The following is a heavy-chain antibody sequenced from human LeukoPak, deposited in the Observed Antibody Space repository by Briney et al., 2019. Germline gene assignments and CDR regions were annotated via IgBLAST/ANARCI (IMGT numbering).Heavy chain of an antibody. Sequence: SETLSLTCTVSGGSISSYYWSWIRQPPGKGLEWIGEINHSGSTNYNPSLKSRVTISVDTSKNQFSLKLSSVTAADTAVYYCARVSRGYSYDSSGYWYWGQGTLVTVSS. CDR1: GGSISSYY. V-gene: IGHV4-34*01. D-gene: IGHD3-22*01. CDR2: INHSGST. CDR3: ARVSRGYSYDSSGYWY. J-gene: IGHJ4*02.